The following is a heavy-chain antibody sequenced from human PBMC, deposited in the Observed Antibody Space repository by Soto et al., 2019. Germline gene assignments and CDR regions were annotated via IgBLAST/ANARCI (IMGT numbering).Heavy chain of an antibody. V-gene: IGHV5-10-1*01. CDR3: AIYSSSWSHYYGMDV. CDR2: IDPSDSYT. Sequence: TGESLKISCKGSGYSFTSYWISWVRQMPGKGLEWMGRIDPSDSYTNYSPSFQGHVTISADKSISTAYLQWSSLKASDTAMYYCAIYSSSWSHYYGMDVWGQGTMVTVSS. D-gene: IGHD6-13*01. J-gene: IGHJ6*02. CDR1: GYSFTSYW.